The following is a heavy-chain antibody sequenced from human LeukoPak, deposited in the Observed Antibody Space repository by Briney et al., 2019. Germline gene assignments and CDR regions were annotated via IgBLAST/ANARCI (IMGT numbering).Heavy chain of an antibody. V-gene: IGHV3-53*01. D-gene: IGHD6-19*01. Sequence: PGGSLRLSCAASGFTFSSCGMSWVRQAPGKGLDWVSIIYSGGNTYYADSVKGRFTISRDNSKNTLYLQMNSLRAEDTAVYYCASPSSGQSFDIWGHGTMVTVSS. CDR1: GFTFSSCG. CDR2: IYSGGNT. CDR3: ASPSSGQSFDI. J-gene: IGHJ3*02.